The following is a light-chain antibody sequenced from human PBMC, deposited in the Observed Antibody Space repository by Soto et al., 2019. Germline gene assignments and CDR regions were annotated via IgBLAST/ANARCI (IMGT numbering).Light chain of an antibody. CDR3: QQYNKWPPYT. V-gene: IGKV3-15*01. CDR1: QRVSSN. J-gene: IGKJ2*01. Sequence: EIVMTQSPATLSVSPGERATLSCRASQRVSSNLAWYQQKPGQAPRLLIYGASTRAPGIPARFSGSGSETEFTLTISRLQYEDFAVYYCQQYNKWPPYTFGQGTKLEIK. CDR2: GAS.